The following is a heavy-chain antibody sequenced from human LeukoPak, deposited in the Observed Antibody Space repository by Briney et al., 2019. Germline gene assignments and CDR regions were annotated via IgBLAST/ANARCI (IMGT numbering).Heavy chain of an antibody. J-gene: IGHJ4*02. D-gene: IGHD6-19*01. CDR3: AKDSQYSSGWYGLGY. V-gene: IGHV3-23*01. Sequence: GGSLRLSCAASGFTFRSYGMRWVRQAPGKGLEWVSTISGSGGSTYYADSVKGRFTISRDNSKNTLYLQMNSLRAEDTAVYYCAKDSQYSSGWYGLGYWGQGTLVTVSS. CDR1: GFTFRSYG. CDR2: ISGSGGST.